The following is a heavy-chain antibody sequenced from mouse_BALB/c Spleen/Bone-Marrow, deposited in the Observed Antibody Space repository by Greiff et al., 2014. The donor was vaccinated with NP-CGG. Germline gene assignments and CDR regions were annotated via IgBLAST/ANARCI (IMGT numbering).Heavy chain of an antibody. CDR1: GYTFSSYW. J-gene: IGHJ4*01. CDR3: ARGYAMDY. V-gene: IGHV1-9*01. CDR2: ILPGSGST. Sequence: QVQLQQSGAELMKPGASVKISCKATGYTFSSYWVEGGKQRPGHGLEWIGEILPGSGSTNYNEKFKGKATFTADTSSNTAYMQLSSLTSEDSAVYYCARGYAMDYWGQGTSVTVSS.